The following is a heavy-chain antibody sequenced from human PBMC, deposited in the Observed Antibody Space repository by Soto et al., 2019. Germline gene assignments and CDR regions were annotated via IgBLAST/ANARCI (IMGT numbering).Heavy chain of an antibody. D-gene: IGHD3-22*01. CDR2: ISSSSSTI. Sequence: GGSLRLSCAASGFTFCISSMNWVRQAPGKGLEWVSYISSSSSTIYYADSVKGRFTISRDNAKNSLYLQMNSLRDEDTAVYYCARDDYYDTSDYLALFDYWGQGT. CDR1: GFTFCISS. J-gene: IGHJ4*02. CDR3: ARDDYYDTSDYLALFDY. V-gene: IGHV3-48*02.